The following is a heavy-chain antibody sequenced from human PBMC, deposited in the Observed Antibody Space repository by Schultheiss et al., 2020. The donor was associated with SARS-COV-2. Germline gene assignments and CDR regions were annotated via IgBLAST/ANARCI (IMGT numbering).Heavy chain of an antibody. J-gene: IGHJ5*02. CDR1: GGSFSGYY. D-gene: IGHD2-2*01. V-gene: IGHV4-34*01. CDR2: IYYSGST. CDR3: ARLYCSSTSCAIERNWFDP. Sequence: GSLRLSCAVYGGSFSGYYWSWIRQPPGKGLEWIGSIYYSGSTYYNPSLKSRVTISVDTSKNQFSLKLSSVTAADTAVYYCARLYCSSTSCAIERNWFDPWGQGTLVTVSS.